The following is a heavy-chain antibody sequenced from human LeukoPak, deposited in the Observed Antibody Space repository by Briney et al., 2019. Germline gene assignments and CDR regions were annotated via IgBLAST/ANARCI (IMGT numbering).Heavy chain of an antibody. Sequence: SETLSRTCTVSGGSISSYYWSWIRQPPGKGLEWIGYIYYSGSTNYNPSLKSRVTISVDTSKNQFSLKLSSVTAADTAVYYCARTGVEDSSGYYHDAFDIWGQGTMVTVSS. CDR2: IYYSGST. CDR1: GGSISSYY. D-gene: IGHD3-22*01. V-gene: IGHV4-59*01. J-gene: IGHJ3*02. CDR3: ARTGVEDSSGYYHDAFDI.